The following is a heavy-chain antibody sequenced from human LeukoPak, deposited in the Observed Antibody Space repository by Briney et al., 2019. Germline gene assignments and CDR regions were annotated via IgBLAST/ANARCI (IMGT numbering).Heavy chain of an antibody. Sequence: SVKVSCKASGYTFTSYAISWVRQAPGQGLEWMGGIIPIFGTANYAQKFQGRVTTTADKSTSTAYMELSSLRSEDTAVYYCASGRFLEWLFPHYYFDYWGQGTLVTVSS. CDR1: GYTFTSYA. CDR3: ASGRFLEWLFPHYYFDY. D-gene: IGHD3-3*01. J-gene: IGHJ4*02. CDR2: IIPIFGTA. V-gene: IGHV1-69*06.